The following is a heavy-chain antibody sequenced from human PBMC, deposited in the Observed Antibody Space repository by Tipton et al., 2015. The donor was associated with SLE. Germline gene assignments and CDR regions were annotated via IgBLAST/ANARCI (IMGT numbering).Heavy chain of an antibody. CDR1: GGSISTSDFY. CDR3: GRQEWVTKPNGVDP. V-gene: IGHV4-39*01. CDR2: IFYSGST. J-gene: IGHJ5*02. D-gene: IGHD2-8*01. Sequence: TLSLTCTVSGGSISTSDFYWGWIRQPPGKGLEWIGSIFYSGSTYYNPSLKSRVTISVDTSKNQFSLKLSPGTAADTAVYYCGRQEWVTKPNGVDPWGQGTLVTVSS.